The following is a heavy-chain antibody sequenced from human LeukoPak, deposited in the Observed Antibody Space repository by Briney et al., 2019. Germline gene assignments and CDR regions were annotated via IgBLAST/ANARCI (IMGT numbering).Heavy chain of an antibody. Sequence: GGSLRLSCAASGFTFSSYAMSWVRQAPGKGLEWVSAISGSGGSIYYADSVKGRFTISRDNAKNSLYLQMNSLRAEDTAVYYCARARAIFGVVINNYFDYWGQGTLVTVSS. V-gene: IGHV3-23*01. CDR1: GFTFSSYA. CDR3: ARARAIFGVVINNYFDY. CDR2: ISGSGGSI. J-gene: IGHJ4*02. D-gene: IGHD3-3*01.